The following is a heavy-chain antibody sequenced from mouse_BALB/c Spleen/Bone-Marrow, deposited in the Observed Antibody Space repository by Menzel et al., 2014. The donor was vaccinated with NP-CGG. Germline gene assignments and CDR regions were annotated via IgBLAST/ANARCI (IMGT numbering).Heavy chain of an antibody. CDR1: GISITTGNYR. CDR3: ARAYYRYAMDY. J-gene: IGHJ4*01. Sequence: EVQLQQSGPGLVKPSQTVSLTCTVTGISITTGNYRWSWIRQFPGNKLEWIGYIYYSGTISYNPSLTSRTTITRDTSKNQFLLEMNSLTAEDTATYYCARAYYRYAMDYWGQGTSVTVSS. V-gene: IGHV3-5*02. CDR2: IYYSGTI. D-gene: IGHD2-12*01.